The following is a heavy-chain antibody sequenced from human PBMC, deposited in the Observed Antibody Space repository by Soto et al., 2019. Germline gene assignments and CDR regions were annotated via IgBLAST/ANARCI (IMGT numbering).Heavy chain of an antibody. Sequence: AGGSLRLSCAAPGFSLSSYWMHWVRQAPGTGLVWVSRINSDGSSTNYADSVKGRLTISRDNAKNTLYLQMNSLRAEDTAVYYCARGITARPDYWGQGTLVTVSS. CDR2: INSDGSST. CDR3: ARGITARPDY. CDR1: GFSLSSYW. D-gene: IGHD6-6*01. V-gene: IGHV3-74*01. J-gene: IGHJ4*02.